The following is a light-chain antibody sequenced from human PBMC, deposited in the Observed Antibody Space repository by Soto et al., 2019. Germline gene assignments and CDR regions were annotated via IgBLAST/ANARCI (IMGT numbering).Light chain of an antibody. CDR3: SSYTSSSTHYV. CDR2: EVS. Sequence: QSVLTQPGSVSGSAGQSITISCTGTSSDVGDYNYVSWYQHHPGKAPKLMIYEVSNRPSGVSNRFSGSKSGNTASLTISGLQAEDEADYYCSSYTSSSTHYVFGTGTKVTVL. J-gene: IGLJ1*01. CDR1: SSDVGDYNY. V-gene: IGLV2-14*01.